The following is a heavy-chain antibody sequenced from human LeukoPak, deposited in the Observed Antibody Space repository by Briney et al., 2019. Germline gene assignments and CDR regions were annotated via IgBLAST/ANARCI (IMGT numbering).Heavy chain of an antibody. Sequence: ASVKVSCKVSGYTLTELSMHWVRQAPGKGLEWMGGFDPEDGETIYAQKFQGRVTMTEDTSTDTAYMELRSLRSDDTAVYYCARGGAGLVPAAPKNWFDPWGQGTLVTVSS. D-gene: IGHD2-2*01. CDR3: ARGGAGLVPAAPKNWFDP. CDR2: FDPEDGET. J-gene: IGHJ5*02. V-gene: IGHV1-24*01. CDR1: GYTLTELS.